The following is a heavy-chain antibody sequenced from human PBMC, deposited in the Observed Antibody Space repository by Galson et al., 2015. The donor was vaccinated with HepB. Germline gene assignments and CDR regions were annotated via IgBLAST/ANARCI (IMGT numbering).Heavy chain of an antibody. Sequence: SVKVSCKASGYTFTGYYMHWVRQAPGQGLEWMGRINPNSGGTNYAQKFQGRVTMTRDTSISTAYMELSRLRSDDTAVYYCARDRNTMVRGVMILNYWGQGTLVTVSS. CDR3: ARDRNTMVRGVMILNY. D-gene: IGHD3-10*01. CDR2: INPNSGGT. V-gene: IGHV1-2*06. CDR1: GYTFTGYY. J-gene: IGHJ4*02.